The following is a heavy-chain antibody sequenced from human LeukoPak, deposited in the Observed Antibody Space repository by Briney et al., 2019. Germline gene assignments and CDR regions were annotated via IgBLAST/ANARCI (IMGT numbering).Heavy chain of an antibody. CDR2: ISGHGDIT. Sequence: GGSLRLSCAASGFIFSTYGMNWVRQAPGKGLEWVSGISGHGDITYYADSVKGRFTISRDNSRNTVYLQMNSLRAEDTAVYYCANDLGWIQLNLGRGQGTLVTVSS. V-gene: IGHV3-23*01. J-gene: IGHJ4*02. CDR3: ANDLGWIQLNLG. CDR1: GFIFSTYG. D-gene: IGHD5-18*01.